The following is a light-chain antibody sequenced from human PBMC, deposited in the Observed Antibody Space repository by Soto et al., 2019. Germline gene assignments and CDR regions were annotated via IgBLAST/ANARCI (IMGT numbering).Light chain of an antibody. CDR1: GPPIGSHN. CDR3: ATWDDSLRNHV. V-gene: IGLV1-47*01. Sequence: QSLLAPTPPTSWAPRARGPLSFSWSGPPIGSHNVDWYQHLPGTAPKLLIYKNNQRPSGVPDRFSGSKSGASASLAISGLRSEDEADYYCATWDDSLRNHVFGTGTKVTVL. J-gene: IGLJ1*01. CDR2: KNN.